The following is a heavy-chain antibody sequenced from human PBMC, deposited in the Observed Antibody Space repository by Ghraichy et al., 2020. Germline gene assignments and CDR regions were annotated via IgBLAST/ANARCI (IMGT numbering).Heavy chain of an antibody. CDR1: GFTFSSYW. CDR3: ARDDLGSSGFEGDY. V-gene: IGHV3-74*01. J-gene: IGHJ4*02. D-gene: IGHD6-13*01. Sequence: GGSLRLSCAASGFTFSSYWMHWVRQAPGKGLVWVSRINSDGSSTSYADSVKGRFTISRDNDKNPLYLQMNSLRAEDTAVYYCARDDLGSSGFEGDYGGQGTLVTVPS. CDR2: INSDGSST.